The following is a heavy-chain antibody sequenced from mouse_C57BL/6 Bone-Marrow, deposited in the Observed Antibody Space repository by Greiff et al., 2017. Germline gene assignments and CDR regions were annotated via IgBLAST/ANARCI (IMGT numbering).Heavy chain of an antibody. CDR2: IHPSGSDT. CDR1: GYTFTSYW. V-gene: IGHV1-74*01. J-gene: IGHJ1*02. CDR3: EIGDYGSSDWYFDV. Sequence: QVQLQQPGAELVKPGASVKVSCKASGYTFTSYWMHWVKQRPGQGLEWIGWIHPSGSDTNYNQKFKGKATLTVDKSSSTAYMQLSSLTSEDSAVYYGEIGDYGSSDWYFDVWGTRTTVTGAS. D-gene: IGHD1-1*01.